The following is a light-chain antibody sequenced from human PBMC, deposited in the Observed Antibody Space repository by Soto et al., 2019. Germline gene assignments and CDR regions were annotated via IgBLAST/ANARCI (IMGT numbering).Light chain of an antibody. CDR3: QQRSNWPMYT. V-gene: IGKV3-11*01. CDR2: DAS. J-gene: IGKJ2*01. CDR1: QSVSSY. Sequence: IVMTKSPATLSVSPGERATLSCRASQSVSSYLAWYQQKPGQAPRLLIYDASNRATGIPARFSGSGSGTDFTLTISSLEPEDFAVYYCQQRSNWPMYTFGQGTKVDI.